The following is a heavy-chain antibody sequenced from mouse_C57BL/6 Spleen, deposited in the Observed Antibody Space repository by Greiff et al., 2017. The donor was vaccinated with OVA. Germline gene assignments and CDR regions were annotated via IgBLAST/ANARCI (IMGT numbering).Heavy chain of an antibody. Sequence: VQLQQPGAELVRPGSSVKLSCKASGYTFTSYWMDWVKQRPGQGLEWIGNIYPSDSETHYNQKFKDKATLTVDKSSSTAYMQLSSLTSEDSAFYSCARIYGYRFAFWGQGTLVTVSS. D-gene: IGHD2-2*01. J-gene: IGHJ3*01. CDR1: GYTFTSYW. CDR2: IYPSDSET. CDR3: ARIYGYRFAF. V-gene: IGHV1-61*01.